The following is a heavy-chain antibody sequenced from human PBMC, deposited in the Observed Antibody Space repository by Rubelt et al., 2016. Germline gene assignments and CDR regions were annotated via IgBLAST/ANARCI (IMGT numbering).Heavy chain of an antibody. J-gene: IGHJ6*03. CDR2: IYYSGST. CDR1: GGSISSYY. Sequence: QVQLQESGPGLVKPSETLSLTCTVSGGSISSYYWSWIRQPPGKGLEWIGSIYYSGSTNYNPSLKSRVTISVDTSKNQFSLMLSSVTAAATAVYYCARHMVGTMFGGHDGGGLTDYYYMDVWGKGTTVTVSS. CDR3: ARHMVGTMFGGHDGGGLTDYYYMDV. V-gene: IGHV4-59*08. D-gene: IGHD3-3*01.